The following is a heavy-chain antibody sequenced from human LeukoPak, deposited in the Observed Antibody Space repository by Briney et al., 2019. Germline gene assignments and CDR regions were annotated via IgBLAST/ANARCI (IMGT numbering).Heavy chain of an antibody. V-gene: IGHV3-53*04. CDR2: IHSGGST. CDR3: ATSAGEDFDH. Sequence: PGGSLRLSCAASEFTVSSNYMSWVRQAPGKGLEWVSVIHSGGSTFYADSVKGRFTISRHSSKNTMYLQMNSLRAEDTAMYYCATSAGEDFDHWGQGTLVSVSS. J-gene: IGHJ4*02. D-gene: IGHD3-10*01. CDR1: EFTVSSNY.